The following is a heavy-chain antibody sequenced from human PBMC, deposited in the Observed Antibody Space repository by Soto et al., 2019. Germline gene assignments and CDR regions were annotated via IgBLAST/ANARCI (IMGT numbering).Heavy chain of an antibody. CDR3: AREGYSAYFFAH. CDR2: IWHDGSNK. V-gene: IGHV3-33*01. D-gene: IGHD5-12*01. CDR1: GFSFSTYG. J-gene: IGHJ4*02. Sequence: QVLLVESGGGVVQPGRSLRLSCVASGFSFSTYGMHWVRQPPGKGLEWVAGIWHDGSNKYYADSVQGRATISRDNSENTVYLQMNSLRGDDTEKYFCAREGYSAYFFAHWGQGPLVSVSS.